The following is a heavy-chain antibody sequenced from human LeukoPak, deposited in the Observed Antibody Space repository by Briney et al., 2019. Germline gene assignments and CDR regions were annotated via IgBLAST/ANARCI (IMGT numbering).Heavy chain of an antibody. V-gene: IGHV3-48*03. J-gene: IGHJ4*02. D-gene: IGHD5-24*01. CDR2: ISSSGSTI. CDR1: GFTFRSYE. Sequence: PGGSLRLSCAASGFTFRSYEMNWVRQAPGKGLEWGSYISSSGSTIHYADSVKGRFTISRDNAKNSLYLQMNSLRAEDTAVYYCARGGGYNVYYFDCWGQGTLVTVSS. CDR3: ARGGGYNVYYFDC.